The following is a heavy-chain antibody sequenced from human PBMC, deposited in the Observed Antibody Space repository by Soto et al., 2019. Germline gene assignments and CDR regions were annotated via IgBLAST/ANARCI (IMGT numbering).Heavy chain of an antibody. CDR1: GFTFSSYS. V-gene: IGHV3-21*01. D-gene: IGHD3-3*02. J-gene: IGHJ6*02. CDR3: ARDLTIFGVVRNGMDV. CDR2: ISSSSSYI. Sequence: GGSLRLSCAASGFTFSSYSMNWVRQAPGKGLEWVSSISSSSSYIYYADSVKGRFTISRDNAKNSLYLQMNSLRAEDTAVYYCARDLTIFGVVRNGMDVWGQGTTVTVSS.